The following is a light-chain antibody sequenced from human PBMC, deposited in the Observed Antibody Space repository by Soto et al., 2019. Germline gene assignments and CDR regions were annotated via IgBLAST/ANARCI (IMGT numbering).Light chain of an antibody. CDR3: SSYTSRSSLLV. Sequence: QSALTQPASVSGSPGQSITISCTGTSSDVGGYNYVSWYQQHPGKAPKLMIYDVSNRPSGVSNRLYGSKSGNTASLTISGLQAEDEADYYCSSYTSRSSLLVFGTGTKLTVL. V-gene: IGLV2-14*01. CDR1: SSDVGGYNY. J-gene: IGLJ1*01. CDR2: DVS.